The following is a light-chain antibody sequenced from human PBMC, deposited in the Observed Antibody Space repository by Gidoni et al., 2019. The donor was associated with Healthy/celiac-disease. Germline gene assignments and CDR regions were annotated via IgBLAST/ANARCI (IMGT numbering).Light chain of an antibody. CDR2: EVS. CDR1: QSLLHSDGQTY. Sequence: DIVMTQTPLPLSVTPGQPASISCKSSQSLLHSDGQTYLNWYLQKPGQPPQLLIHEVSNRFSGVPARFSGSGSGTDFTLKISRVEADDVGVYYCMQSIQRPLTFGGGTKVEIK. CDR3: MQSIQRPLT. J-gene: IGKJ4*01. V-gene: IGKV2D-29*01.